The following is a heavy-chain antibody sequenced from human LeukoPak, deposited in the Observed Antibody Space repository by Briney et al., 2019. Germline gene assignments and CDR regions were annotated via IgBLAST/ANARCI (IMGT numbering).Heavy chain of an antibody. D-gene: IGHD2-2*01. CDR3: AKAALRYQLLSSLDY. J-gene: IGHJ4*02. Sequence: GGSLTLSCAPSRFTFSRLAVRCARRSRGRGREGFAAISGSGARTYYADCVKGRFTISRDNSKNTLYLQMNSLRAEDTAIYYCAKAALRYQLLSSLDYWGQGTLVTVSS. CDR1: RFTFSRLA. CDR2: ISGSGART. V-gene: IGHV3-23*01.